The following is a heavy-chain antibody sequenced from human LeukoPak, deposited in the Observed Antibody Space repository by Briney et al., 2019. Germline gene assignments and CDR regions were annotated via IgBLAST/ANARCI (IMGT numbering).Heavy chain of an antibody. CDR3: ARDLLLEMATSYYRFFDY. D-gene: IGHD5-24*01. CDR2: IYYSGST. V-gene: IGHV4-39*07. Sequence: PSETLSLTCTVSGGSISSSSYYWGWIRQPPGKGLEWIGSIYYSGSTYYNPSLESRVTISVDTSKNQFSLKLSSVTAADTAVYYCARDLLLEMATSYYRFFDYWGQGTLVTVSS. J-gene: IGHJ4*02. CDR1: GGSISSSSYY.